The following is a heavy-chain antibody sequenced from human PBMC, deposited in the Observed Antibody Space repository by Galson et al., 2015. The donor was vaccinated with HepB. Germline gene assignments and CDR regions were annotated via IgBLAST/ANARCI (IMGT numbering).Heavy chain of an antibody. Sequence: SLRLSCAASGFTFSNYGMHWVRQAPGKGPEWVAVISYDGSNKYYADSVKGRCTISRDNSKNTLYLQMNSLRAEDTALYYCAKDPYLYSALAGTMAGFDYWGQGTLVTVSS. V-gene: IGHV3-30*18. J-gene: IGHJ4*02. CDR2: ISYDGSNK. CDR3: AKDPYLYSALAGTMAGFDY. D-gene: IGHD6-19*01. CDR1: GFTFSNYG.